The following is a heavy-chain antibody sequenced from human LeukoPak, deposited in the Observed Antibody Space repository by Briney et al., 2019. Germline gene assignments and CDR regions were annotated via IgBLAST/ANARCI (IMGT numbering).Heavy chain of an antibody. V-gene: IGHV4-38-2*02. CDR1: GYSISSGYL. D-gene: IGHD6-19*01. Sequence: SETLSLTCTVSGYSISSGYLWGWIRQPPGKGLEWIGSTYHGGTTYSNPSLKSRVIISEDTSKNQFSLKLSSVTAADTAVYYCARYSSGWFYYYYYMDVWGKGTTVTVSS. CDR3: ARYSSGWFYYYYYMDV. CDR2: TYHGGTT. J-gene: IGHJ6*03.